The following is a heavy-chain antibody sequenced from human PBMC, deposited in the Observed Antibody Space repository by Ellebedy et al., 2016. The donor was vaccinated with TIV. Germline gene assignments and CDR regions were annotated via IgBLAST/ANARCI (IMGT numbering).Heavy chain of an antibody. J-gene: IGHJ4*02. CDR3: ARQYSTGLGGAGY. Sequence: GESLKISCKGSGYIFGSYWIGWVRQMPGKGLEWMGVIYPGDSETRYSPSFQGQVPISADKSTNTAYLQWNSLKASDTATYYCARQYSTGLGGAGYWGQGTLVTVSS. CDR2: IYPGDSET. CDR1: GYIFGSYW. V-gene: IGHV5-51*01. D-gene: IGHD2-8*02.